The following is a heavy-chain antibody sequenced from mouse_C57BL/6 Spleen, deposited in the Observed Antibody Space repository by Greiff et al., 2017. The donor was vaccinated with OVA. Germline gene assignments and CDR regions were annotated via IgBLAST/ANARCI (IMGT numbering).Heavy chain of an antibody. D-gene: IGHD2-5*01. CDR2: ISDGGSYT. J-gene: IGHJ1*03. CDR3: ARIYSNYGYFDV. CDR1: GFTFSSYA. Sequence: VQLQQSGGGLVKPGGSLKLSCAASGFTFSSYAMSWVRQTPEKRLEWVATISDGGSYTYYPDNVKGRFTISRDNAKNNLYLQMSHLKSEDTAMYYCARIYSNYGYFDVWGTGTTVTVSS. V-gene: IGHV5-4*01.